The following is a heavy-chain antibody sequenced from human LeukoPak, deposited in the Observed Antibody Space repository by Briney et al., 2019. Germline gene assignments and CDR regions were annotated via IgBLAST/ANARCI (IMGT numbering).Heavy chain of an antibody. CDR1: GFTFSSYA. CDR2: IYSGGST. CDR3: ARAPSGTLWD. V-gene: IGHV3-53*01. J-gene: IGHJ4*02. Sequence: GGSLRLSCAASGFTFSSYAMHWVRQAPGKGLEWVSVIYSGGSTYYADSVKGRFTISRDNSKNTLYLQMNSLRAEDTAVYYCARAPSGTLWDWGQGTLVTVSS. D-gene: IGHD3-10*01.